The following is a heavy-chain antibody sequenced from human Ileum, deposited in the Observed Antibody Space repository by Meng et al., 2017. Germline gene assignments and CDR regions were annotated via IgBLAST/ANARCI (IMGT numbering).Heavy chain of an antibody. CDR1: GGSTSSGDYY. Sequence: QLQETGPRLLKPSRTLSLTCAGPGGSTSSGDYYWRWVRQSPGKGPEWIGYIYSNGNTYYNPSLRGRLMISIDTSKNQFSLKLSSVTAADTAVYYCARAPKYCTNAVCSRPLDSWGQGTLVTVSS. V-gene: IGHV4-30-4*01. CDR2: IYSNGNT. J-gene: IGHJ4*02. D-gene: IGHD2-8*01. CDR3: ARAPKYCTNAVCSRPLDS.